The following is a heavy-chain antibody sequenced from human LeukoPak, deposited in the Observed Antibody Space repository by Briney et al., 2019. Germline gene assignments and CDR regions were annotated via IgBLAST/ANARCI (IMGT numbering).Heavy chain of an antibody. CDR1: GFTVSTYY. Sequence: GGPLRLSCAASGFTVSTYYMTWVRQAPGKGLECVSVMYSGGSTYSADSVKGRFTVSRDNSKNTLYLQMNSLRAEDTAMYYCARGLGYCTSTTCLLPFDYWGQGTLVTVSS. CDR3: ARGLGYCTSTTCLLPFDY. J-gene: IGHJ4*02. CDR2: MYSGGST. D-gene: IGHD2-2*01. V-gene: IGHV3-53*01.